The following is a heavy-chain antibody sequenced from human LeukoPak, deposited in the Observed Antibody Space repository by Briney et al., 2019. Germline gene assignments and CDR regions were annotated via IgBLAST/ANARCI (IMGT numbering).Heavy chain of an antibody. J-gene: IGHJ4*02. Sequence: PSETLSLTCAVYGGSFSGYYWSWIRQPPGKGLEWIGEINHSGSTNYNPSLKSRVTISVDTSKNQFPLKLSSVTAADTAVYYCARHYCSGGSCYSLKARGYFDYWGQGTLVTVSS. CDR3: ARHYCSGGSCYSLKARGYFDY. CDR1: GGSFSGYY. CDR2: INHSGST. D-gene: IGHD2-15*01. V-gene: IGHV4-34*01.